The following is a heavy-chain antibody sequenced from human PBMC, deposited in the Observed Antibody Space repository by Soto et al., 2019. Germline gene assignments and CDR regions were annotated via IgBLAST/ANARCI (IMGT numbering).Heavy chain of an antibody. V-gene: IGHV3-33*08. CDR1: GFTFNAYS. CDR2: IWYDGTQK. J-gene: IGHJ4*02. Sequence: PGGPLRLSCYASGFTFNAYSMHWVRQPPGKGLEWLAAIWYDGTQKYYADSVKGRFIISRDNSKKTLYLEMNSLRAEDTAVYYCARAGGTTVTGLWHFDSWGQGTLVTVSS. D-gene: IGHD4-17*01. CDR3: ARAGGTTVTGLWHFDS.